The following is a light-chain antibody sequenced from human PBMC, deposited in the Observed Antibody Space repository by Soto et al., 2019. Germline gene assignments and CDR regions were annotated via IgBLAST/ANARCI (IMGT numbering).Light chain of an antibody. CDR3: QSYDSSLSALV. CDR1: SSNIGAGYD. CDR2: GNS. Sequence: QSVLTQPPSVSGAPGQRGTISCAGSSSNIGAGYDVHWYQKLPGTAPKLLIYGNSNRPSGVPDRFSGSKSGTSASLAITGLQAEDEADYYCQSYDSSLSALVFGGGTKVTVL. J-gene: IGLJ2*01. V-gene: IGLV1-40*01.